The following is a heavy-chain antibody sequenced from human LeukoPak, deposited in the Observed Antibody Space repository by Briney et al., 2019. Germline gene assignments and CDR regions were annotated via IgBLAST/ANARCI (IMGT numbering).Heavy chain of an antibody. J-gene: IGHJ4*02. CDR1: GYTFTGYY. Sequence: ASVKVSCKASGYTFTGYYMHWVRHAPGQGLEWMGWINPNSGGTNYAQKFQGRVTMTRDTSISTAYMELSRLRSDDTAVYYCARAEVVVPAGPDYWGQGTLVTVSS. V-gene: IGHV1-2*02. CDR2: INPNSGGT. CDR3: ARAEVVVPAGPDY. D-gene: IGHD2-2*01.